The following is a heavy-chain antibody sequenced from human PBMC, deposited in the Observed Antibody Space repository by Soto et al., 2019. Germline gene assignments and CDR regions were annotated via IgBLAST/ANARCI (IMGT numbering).Heavy chain of an antibody. Sequence: GGSLRLSCTASGFMFSAYAMLWVRQAPGKGLEWVAAMSYDGTNTYYADSLKGRFTISGDNSKNTLFLQMSSLTADDSAVYYCARDPSPYTSGWYGIDFWGLGTLVTVSS. J-gene: IGHJ4*01. CDR3: ARDPSPYTSGWYGIDF. CDR1: GFMFSAYA. V-gene: IGHV3-30-3*01. CDR2: MSYDGTNT. D-gene: IGHD6-19*01.